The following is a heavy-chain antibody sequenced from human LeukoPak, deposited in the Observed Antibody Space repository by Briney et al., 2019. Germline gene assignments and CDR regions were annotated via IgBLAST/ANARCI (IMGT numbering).Heavy chain of an antibody. CDR1: GFTFSDYY. V-gene: IGHV3-11*01. Sequence: GGSLRLSCAASGFTFSDYYMSWIRQAPGKGLEWVSYISSSGSTIYYADSVKGRFTISRDNAKNSLYLQMNSLRAEDTAVYYCAKDGFRDFWSGYSQSGYYFDYWGQGTLVTVSS. J-gene: IGHJ4*02. D-gene: IGHD3-3*01. CDR2: ISSSGSTI. CDR3: AKDGFRDFWSGYSQSGYYFDY.